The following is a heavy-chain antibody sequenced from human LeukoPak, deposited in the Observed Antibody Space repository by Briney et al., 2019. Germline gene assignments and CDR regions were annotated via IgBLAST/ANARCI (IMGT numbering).Heavy chain of an antibody. D-gene: IGHD3-9*01. J-gene: IGHJ4*02. CDR3: AKDSDLNDRGLDY. CDR1: GFTFSSYG. Sequence: GRSLRLSCAASGFTFSSYGMHWVRQAPGKGLEWVAVISYDGSNKYYADSVKGRFTISRDSSKNTLYLQMNSLRAEDTAVYYCAKDSDLNDRGLDYWGQGTLVTVSS. V-gene: IGHV3-30*18. CDR2: ISYDGSNK.